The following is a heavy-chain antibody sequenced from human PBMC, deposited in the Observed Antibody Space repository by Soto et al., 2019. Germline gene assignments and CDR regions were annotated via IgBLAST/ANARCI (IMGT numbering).Heavy chain of an antibody. V-gene: IGHV3-23*01. CDR1: GFTFSSYA. Sequence: EVQLLESGGGLVQPGGSLRLSCAASGFTFSSYAMSWVRQAPGKGLEWVSAISGSGGSTYYADSVKGRFTISRDNSKNPLYLQMNSLRAEDTAVYYCAKQYCTNGVCYFNVSFDYWGQGTLVTVSS. CDR3: AKQYCTNGVCYFNVSFDY. D-gene: IGHD2-8*01. J-gene: IGHJ4*02. CDR2: ISGSGGST.